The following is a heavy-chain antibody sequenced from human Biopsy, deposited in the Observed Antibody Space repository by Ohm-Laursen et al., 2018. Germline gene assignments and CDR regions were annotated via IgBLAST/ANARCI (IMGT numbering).Heavy chain of an antibody. D-gene: IGHD4-23*01. V-gene: IGHV1-8*01. Sequence: GASVKVSCKASGYTFTSYDIKWVRQATGQGLEWMGWMNPNSGNTGYAQKSQDRVTMTWNTSTSTAYMELSSLRSGDTAVYYCARGEDGGGDYYYGLDVWGQGTTVTVFS. CDR2: MNPNSGNT. CDR3: ARGEDGGGDYYYGLDV. J-gene: IGHJ6*02. CDR1: GYTFTSYD.